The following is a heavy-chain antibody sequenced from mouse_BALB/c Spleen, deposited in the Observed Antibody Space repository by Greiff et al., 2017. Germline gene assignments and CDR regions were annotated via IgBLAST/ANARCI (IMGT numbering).Heavy chain of an antibody. J-gene: IGHJ3*01. D-gene: IGHD2-14*01. CDR2: IYPGDGDT. CDR3: ARLGYDVAY. V-gene: IGHV1-87*01. Sequence: VQLQQSGAELARPGASVKLSCKASGYTFTSYWMQWVKQRPGQGLEWIGAIYPGDGDTRYTQKFKGKATLTADKSSSTAYMQLSSLASEDSAVYYCARLGYDVAYWGQGTLVTVSA. CDR1: GYTFTSYW.